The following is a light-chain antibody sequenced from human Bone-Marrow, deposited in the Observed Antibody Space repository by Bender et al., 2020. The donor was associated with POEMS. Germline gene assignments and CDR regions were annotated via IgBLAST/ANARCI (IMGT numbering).Light chain of an antibody. J-gene: IGLJ2*01. Sequence: FMLTQPHSVSESPGKTVTLSCTGCSGSFASNSEQWYQQRPGSAPTIVIYEDDQRPSGVPDRFSGSTDSSSNSASLTISGLKTEDEADYYCQSYDNSPSAWLFGGGTRVTVL. CDR1: SGSFASNS. CDR3: QSYDNSPSAWL. V-gene: IGLV6-57*02. CDR2: EDD.